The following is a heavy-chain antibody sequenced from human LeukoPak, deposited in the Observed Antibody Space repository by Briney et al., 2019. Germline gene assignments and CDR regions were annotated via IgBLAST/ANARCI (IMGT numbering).Heavy chain of an antibody. CDR1: GYTFTSYA. D-gene: IGHD3-22*01. V-gene: IGHV1-18*01. J-gene: IGHJ4*02. CDR3: ATNPYYYDSSGYYPVLY. CDR2: ISAYNGNT. Sequence: ASVKVSCKASGYTFTSYAMNWVRQAPGQGLEWMGWISAYNGNTNYAQKLQGRVTMTTDTSTSTAYMELRSLRSDDTAVYYCATNPYYYDSSGYYPVLYWGQGTLVTVSS.